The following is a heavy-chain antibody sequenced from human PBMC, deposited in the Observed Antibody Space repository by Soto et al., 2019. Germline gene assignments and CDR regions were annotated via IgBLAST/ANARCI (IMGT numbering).Heavy chain of an antibody. CDR1: GFTFSSYS. CDR2: IGLSTNNYI. CDR3: ARGRGQWLDY. Sequence: GGSLRLSCAASGFTFSSYSMNWVRQAPGKGLEWVSSIGLSTNNYIYYADSLKGRFTISRDNAKNSLYLQLNSLKAEDTAVYYCARGRGQWLDYWGQGALVTVSS. J-gene: IGHJ4*02. D-gene: IGHD6-19*01. V-gene: IGHV3-21*01.